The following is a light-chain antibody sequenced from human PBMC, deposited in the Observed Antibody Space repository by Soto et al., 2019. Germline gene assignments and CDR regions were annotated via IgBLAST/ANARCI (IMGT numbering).Light chain of an antibody. Sequence: DIVMTQSPDSLAVSRGERATITCKSSQSVLYSSNNKKYLAWYQQKPGQPPKLLIYWASTRESGVPDRFSGSGSGTYSTLTISSQQAEDVAVYYYQQYYRSPGGFGQGTKVEIK. V-gene: IGKV4-1*01. CDR3: QQYYRSPGG. CDR1: QSVLYSSNNKKY. J-gene: IGKJ1*01. CDR2: WAS.